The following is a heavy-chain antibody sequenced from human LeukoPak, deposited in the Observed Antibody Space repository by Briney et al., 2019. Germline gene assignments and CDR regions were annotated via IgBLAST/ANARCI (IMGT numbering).Heavy chain of an antibody. J-gene: IGHJ4*02. Sequence: ASVKVSCKASGYTFTSYYMHWVRQAPGQGLEWMGIINPSGGSTSYAQKFQGRVTMTRDTSTSTVYMELSSLRSEDTAVYYCARVRNDYDSSGYYYYLDYWGQGTLVTVSS. CDR3: ARVRNDYDSSGYYYYLDY. CDR2: INPSGGST. D-gene: IGHD3-22*01. V-gene: IGHV1-46*01. CDR1: GYTFTSYY.